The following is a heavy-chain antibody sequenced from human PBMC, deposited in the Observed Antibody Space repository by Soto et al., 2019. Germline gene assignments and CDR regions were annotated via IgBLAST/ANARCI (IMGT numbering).Heavy chain of an antibody. D-gene: IGHD6-6*01. V-gene: IGHV4-39*07. J-gene: IGHJ5*02. Sequence: TSETLSLTCTVSGGSISSSSYYWGWIRQPPGKGLEWIGRIYTSGSTNYNPSLKSRVTMSLDTSKNQFSLKLTSVTAADTAVYYCARERRRAARRCGWFDPWGQGTLVTVSS. CDR1: GGSISSSSYY. CDR3: ARERRRAARRCGWFDP. CDR2: IYTSGST.